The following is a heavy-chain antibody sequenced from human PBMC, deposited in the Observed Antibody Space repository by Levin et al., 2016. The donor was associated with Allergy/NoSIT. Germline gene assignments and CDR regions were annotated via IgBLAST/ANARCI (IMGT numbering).Heavy chain of an antibody. CDR3: ARGTTIPTPPRTLVVVAATPLNGMDV. Sequence: WIRQPPGKGLEWVSSISSSSNYIYYADSVKGRFTISRDNAKNSLYLQMNSLRAEDTAVYYCARGTTIPTPPRTLVVVAATPLNGMDVWGQGTTVTVSS. J-gene: IGHJ6*02. D-gene: IGHD2-15*01. CDR2: ISSSSNYI. V-gene: IGHV3-21*01.